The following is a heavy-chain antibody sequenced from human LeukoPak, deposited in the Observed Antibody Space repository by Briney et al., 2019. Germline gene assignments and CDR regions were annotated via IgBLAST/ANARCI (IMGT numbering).Heavy chain of an antibody. J-gene: IGHJ5*02. CDR3: ARSPYYDRAGFDP. D-gene: IGHD3-3*01. CDR2: IYYSGST. CDR1: GGSISSHY. Sequence: PSETLSLTCTVSGGSISSHYWSWIRQPPGKGLEWIGYIYYSGSTIYNPSLKSRVTISVDTSKNQFSLKLSSVTAADTAVYYCARSPYYDRAGFDPWGQGTLVTVSS. V-gene: IGHV4-59*11.